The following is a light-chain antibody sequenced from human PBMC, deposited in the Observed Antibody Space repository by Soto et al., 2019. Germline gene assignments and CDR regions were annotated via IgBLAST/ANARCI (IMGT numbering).Light chain of an antibody. CDR1: SSDVGDYNY. J-gene: IGLJ3*02. Sequence: QSALTQPRSVSGSPGQSVTISCTGTSSDVGDYNYVSWYQHHPGKSPKLLIYAVNMRPSGVPDRFSGSKSGNTASRTISGLQAEDEADYSFLSYAGSYTRVFGGGAKLTVL. V-gene: IGLV2-11*01. CDR2: AVN. CDR3: LSYAGSYTRV.